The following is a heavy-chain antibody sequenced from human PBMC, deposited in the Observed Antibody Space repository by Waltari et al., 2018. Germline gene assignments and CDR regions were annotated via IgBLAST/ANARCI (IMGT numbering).Heavy chain of an antibody. CDR1: GYTFTSYD. D-gene: IGHD6-6*01. V-gene: IGHV1-8*01. J-gene: IGHJ4*02. Sequence: QVQLVQSGAEVKKPGASVRVSCKASGYTFTSYDINWVRQATGQGLEWMGWMNPNRGDTGYAQKVQGRLTMTRNTSISTAYMELSSLRSEDTAVYYCARVSSIAARRGYYWGQGTLVTVSS. CDR2: MNPNRGDT. CDR3: ARVSSIAARRGYY.